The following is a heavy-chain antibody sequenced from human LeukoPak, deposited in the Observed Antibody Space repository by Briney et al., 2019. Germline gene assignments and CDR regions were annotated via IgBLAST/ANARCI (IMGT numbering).Heavy chain of an antibody. CDR1: GFTFSSYW. V-gene: IGHV3-7*01. Sequence: GGSLRLSCAASGFTFSSYWMSWVRQAPGKGLEWVASIKQDGSEKYYVDSVKGRFTISRDNAKNSLYLQMNSLRAEDTAVYYCASPLIAAAGSHFDYWGQGTLVTVSS. CDR3: ASPLIAAAGSHFDY. J-gene: IGHJ4*02. CDR2: IKQDGSEK. D-gene: IGHD6-13*01.